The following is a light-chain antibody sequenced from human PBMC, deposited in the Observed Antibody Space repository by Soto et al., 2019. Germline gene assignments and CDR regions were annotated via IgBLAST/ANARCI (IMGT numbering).Light chain of an antibody. CDR2: GAS. V-gene: IGKV3-15*01. Sequence: ETVMTQSPATLSVSPGQRATLSCRASRSVSSNLAWYQQKPGQAPRLLIYGASTRATGIPARFSGGGSGTEFTLPISSLQSEDAAVYHWKQYYNWSQLIFGGGTKVEIK. CDR1: RSVSSN. J-gene: IGKJ4*01. CDR3: KQYYNWSQLI.